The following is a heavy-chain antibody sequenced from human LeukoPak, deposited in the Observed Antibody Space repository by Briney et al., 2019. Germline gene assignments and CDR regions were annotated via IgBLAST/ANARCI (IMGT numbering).Heavy chain of an antibody. Sequence: ASVKVSCKASRYTFTGFYIHWVRQAPGQGLEWVGWINPNGGTNNAQKFQGRVTMTRDTSISTAYMELSRLRSDDTAVYYCTTHRDGYNFRNYFDYWGQGTLVTVSS. J-gene: IGHJ4*02. CDR2: INPNGGT. CDR1: RYTFTGFY. D-gene: IGHD5-24*01. CDR3: TTHRDGYNFRNYFDY. V-gene: IGHV1-2*02.